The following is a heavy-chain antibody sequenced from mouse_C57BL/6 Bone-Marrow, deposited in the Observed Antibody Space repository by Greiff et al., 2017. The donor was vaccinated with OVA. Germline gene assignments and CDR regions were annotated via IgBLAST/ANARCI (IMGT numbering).Heavy chain of an antibody. J-gene: IGHJ3*01. CDR1: GYAFSSSW. Sequence: VKLQQSGPELVKPGASVKISCKASGYAFSSSWMNWVKQRPGKGLEWIGRIYPGDGDTNYNGKFKGKATLTADKSYSTAYMQLSSLTSEDSAVYFCARDYEAGFAYWGQGTLVTVSA. V-gene: IGHV1-82*01. CDR2: IYPGDGDT. D-gene: IGHD1-1*01. CDR3: ARDYEAGFAY.